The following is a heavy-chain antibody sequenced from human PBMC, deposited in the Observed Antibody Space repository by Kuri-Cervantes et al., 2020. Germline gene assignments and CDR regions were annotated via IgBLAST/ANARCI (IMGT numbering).Heavy chain of an antibody. J-gene: IGHJ4*02. Sequence: SETLSLTRAVYGGSFSGYYWSWIRQPPGKGLEWIGEIYHSGSTNYNPSLKSRVTISVDKSKNQFSLKLSSVTAADTAVYYCARGYRDCSGGSCYSLHSDYWGQGTLVTVSS. V-gene: IGHV4-34*01. CDR2: IYHSGST. D-gene: IGHD2-15*01. CDR1: GGSFSGYY. CDR3: ARGYRDCSGGSCYSLHSDY.